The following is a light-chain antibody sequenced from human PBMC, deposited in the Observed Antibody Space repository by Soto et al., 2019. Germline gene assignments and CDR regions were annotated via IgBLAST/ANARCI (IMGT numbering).Light chain of an antibody. CDR3: HQYGNSPWT. CDR2: AAS. J-gene: IGKJ1*01. V-gene: IGKV3-20*01. Sequence: EVVLTQSPDTLSLSPGEGATLSCRASQSSFDSYLAWFQQKPGQAPRLLIYAASTRATGIPDRFSGSRSGTDFTLTISRLEPEGAAVYYCHQYGNSPWTLGQGTKVEI. CDR1: QSSFDSY.